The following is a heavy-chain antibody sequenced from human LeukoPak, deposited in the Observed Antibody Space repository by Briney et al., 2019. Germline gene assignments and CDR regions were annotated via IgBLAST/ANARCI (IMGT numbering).Heavy chain of an antibody. D-gene: IGHD2-15*01. CDR1: GFTFSNYS. Sequence: GRSLRLSCAASGFTFSNYSMSWVRQAPGKGLGWVSAISSSGGSTYYADSVKGRLTISRDNSKNTLYLQMNSLRAEDTAVYYCAKDDCSGGSCYSGHDHWGQGTLVTVSS. CDR2: ISSSGGST. V-gene: IGHV3-23*01. CDR3: AKDDCSGGSCYSGHDH. J-gene: IGHJ4*02.